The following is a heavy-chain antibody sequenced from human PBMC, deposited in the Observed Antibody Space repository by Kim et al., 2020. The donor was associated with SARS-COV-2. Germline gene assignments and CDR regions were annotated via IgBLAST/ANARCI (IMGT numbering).Heavy chain of an antibody. CDR2: ISGSGGST. CDR1: GFTFSSYA. V-gene: IGHV3-23*01. D-gene: IGHD2-2*01. Sequence: GGSLRLSCAASGFTFSSYAMSWVRQAPGKGLEWVSAISGSGGSTYYADSVKGRFTISRDNSKNTLYLQMNSLRAEDTAVYYCAKDLVPASLHLLYYGMDVWGQGTTVTVSS. J-gene: IGHJ6*02. CDR3: AKDLVPASLHLLYYGMDV.